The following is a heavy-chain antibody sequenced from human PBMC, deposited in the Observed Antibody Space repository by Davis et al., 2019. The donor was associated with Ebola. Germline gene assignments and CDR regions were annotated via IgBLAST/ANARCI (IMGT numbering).Heavy chain of an antibody. V-gene: IGHV6-1*01. D-gene: IGHD3-16*01. CDR1: GDSVSIKSAG. CDR3: VRGWGRSGLDV. J-gene: IGHJ6*02. CDR2: TYFNSKWYN. Sequence: PSETLSLTCDISGDSVSIKSAGWNWIRQSPSRGLEWLGRTYFNSKWYNDYAVSVKSRITINPDTSTNQLSLQLNSVTPEDTAVYYCVRGWGRSGLDVWGQGTTVTVSS.